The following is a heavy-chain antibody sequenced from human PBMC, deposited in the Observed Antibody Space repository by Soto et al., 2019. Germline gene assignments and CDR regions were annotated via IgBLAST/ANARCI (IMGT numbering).Heavy chain of an antibody. CDR2: IYHSGST. CDR3: ARGRGSNYDFWSGPNWFDP. V-gene: IGHV4-30-2*01. CDR1: GGSISSGGYS. J-gene: IGHJ5*02. D-gene: IGHD3-3*01. Sequence: ASETLSLTCAVSGGSISSGGYSWSWIRQPPGKGLEWIGYIYHSGSTYYNPSLKSRVTISVDRSKNQFSLKLSSVTAADTAVYYCARGRGSNYDFWSGPNWFDPWGQATLVTVSP.